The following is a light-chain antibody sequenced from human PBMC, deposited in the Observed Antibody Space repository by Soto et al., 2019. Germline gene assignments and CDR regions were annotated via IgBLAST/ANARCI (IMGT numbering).Light chain of an antibody. CDR2: GAS. CDR1: QSLSSSY. J-gene: IGKJ2*01. CDR3: QQYGSSSYT. Sequence: EIVLTQSPGTLSLSPGERATLSCRASQSLSSSYLTWYQQKPGQAPRLLIYGASSRATGIPDRFSGSGSGTEVTLTISRREPEDFAVYYCQQYGSSSYTFGQGTKLEIK. V-gene: IGKV3-20*01.